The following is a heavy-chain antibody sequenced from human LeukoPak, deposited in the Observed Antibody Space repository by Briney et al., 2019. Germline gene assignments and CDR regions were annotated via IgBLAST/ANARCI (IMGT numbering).Heavy chain of an antibody. CDR2: INSDGSFT. Sequence: GGSLRLSCAASGFTFSSHGMHWVRQAPGKGLVWVSRINSDGSFTSYADSVKGRFTISRDNAKNTLYLQMNSLRAEDTAIYYCARVQVLGTYDWFDPWGQGTLVTVSS. D-gene: IGHD4/OR15-4a*01. V-gene: IGHV3-74*01. CDR3: ARVQVLGTYDWFDP. J-gene: IGHJ5*02. CDR1: GFTFSSHG.